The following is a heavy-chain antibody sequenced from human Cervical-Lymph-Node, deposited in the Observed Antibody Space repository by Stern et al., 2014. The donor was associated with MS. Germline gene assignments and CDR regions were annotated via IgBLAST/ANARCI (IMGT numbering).Heavy chain of an antibody. Sequence: VQLVESGGEVKQPGASVKVSCTAFGYTFTSHGISWVRQAPGQGLEWIGWTGAYNGNQNYAQKLQGRDTMTTDTSTSTAYMELRSLRSDDTAVYYCARGLLGSENAFDIWGQGTMVTVSS. CDR2: TGAYNGNQ. CDR3: ARGLLGSENAFDI. D-gene: IGHD2-15*01. CDR1: GYTFTSHG. V-gene: IGHV1-18*01. J-gene: IGHJ3*02.